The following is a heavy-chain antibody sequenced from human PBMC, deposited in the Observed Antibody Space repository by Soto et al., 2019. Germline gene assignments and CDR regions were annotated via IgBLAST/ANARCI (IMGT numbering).Heavy chain of an antibody. CDR1: GYTFTSYA. CDR2: INAGNGNT. D-gene: IGHD3-10*01. Sequence: GASVKVSCKASGYTFTSYAMHWVRQAPGQRLEWMGWINAGNGNTKYSQKFQGRVTITRDTSASTAYMELSSLRSEDTAVYYCARAQVRGVKWFDPWGQGTLVTVSS. CDR3: ARAQVRGVKWFDP. J-gene: IGHJ5*02. V-gene: IGHV1-3*01.